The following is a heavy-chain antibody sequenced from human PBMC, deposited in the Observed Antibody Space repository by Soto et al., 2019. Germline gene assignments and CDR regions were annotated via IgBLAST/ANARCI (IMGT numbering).Heavy chain of an antibody. CDR2: ISAHNGNT. V-gene: IGHV1-18*01. D-gene: IGHD6-6*01. CDR3: SRGRDGDY. J-gene: IGHJ4*02. Sequence: QVHLVQSGAEVKKPGASVKVSCKVFGYTFPSNGITWVRQAPGQGLEWMGWISAHNGNTDYAQKLQGRVTVTRDTSMSTAYMELRSLRSDDTAVYYCSRGRDGDYWGQGALVTVSS. CDR1: GYTFPSNG.